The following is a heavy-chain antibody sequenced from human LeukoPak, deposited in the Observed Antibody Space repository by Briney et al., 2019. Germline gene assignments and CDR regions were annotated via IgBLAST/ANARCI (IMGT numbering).Heavy chain of an antibody. J-gene: IGHJ4*02. D-gene: IGHD1-26*01. Sequence: PSETLSLTCTVSGGSISSYYWSWTRQPPGRGLEWIGYIYYSGSTNYNPSLKSRVTISVDTSKNQFSLKLSSVTAADTAVYYCARGSGGYLHYWGPGTLVSVSS. CDR3: ARGSGGYLHY. CDR1: GGSISSYY. V-gene: IGHV4-59*01. CDR2: IYYSGST.